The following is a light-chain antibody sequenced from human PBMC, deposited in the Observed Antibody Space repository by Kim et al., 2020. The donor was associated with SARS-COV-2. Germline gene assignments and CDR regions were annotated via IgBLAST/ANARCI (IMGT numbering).Light chain of an antibody. Sequence: SYELTQPPSVSVSPGQTASITCSGDQLGDKYVCWYQQRPSQSPVLVIYQDKNRPSGIPERFSGSNSGNTATLTISGTQAMDEADYYCQAWDTTVVFGGGT. CDR3: QAWDTTVV. CDR2: QDK. CDR1: QLGDKY. J-gene: IGLJ2*01. V-gene: IGLV3-1*01.